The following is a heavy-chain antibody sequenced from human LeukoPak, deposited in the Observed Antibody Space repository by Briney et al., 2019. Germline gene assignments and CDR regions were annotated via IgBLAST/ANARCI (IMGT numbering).Heavy chain of an antibody. CDR1: GFTFRNYS. D-gene: IGHD4-17*01. CDR2: IGSNSGFI. V-gene: IGHV3-21*01. J-gene: IGHJ2*01. CDR3: ARYYADYDHWYFDL. Sequence: GGSLRLSCAASGFTFRNYSMNWDRQAPGKGLEWVSSIGSNSGFIYYTDSIKGRFSISRDNAKNSLYLQMNSLRAADTAVYYCARYYADYDHWYFDLWGRGTLVTVSS.